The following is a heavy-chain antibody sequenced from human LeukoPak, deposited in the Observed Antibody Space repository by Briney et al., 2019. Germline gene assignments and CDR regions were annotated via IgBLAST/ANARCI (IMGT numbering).Heavy chain of an antibody. CDR2: IYHSGST. V-gene: IGHV4-38-2*02. Sequence: SETLSLTCTVSGYSISSGYYWGWIRQPPGNGLEWIGSIYHSGSTYYNPSLKSRVTISVDTSKNQFSLKLSSVTAADTAVYYCAKYYYYYYYMDVWGKGTTVTVSS. J-gene: IGHJ6*03. CDR1: GYSISSGYY. CDR3: AKYYYYYYYMDV.